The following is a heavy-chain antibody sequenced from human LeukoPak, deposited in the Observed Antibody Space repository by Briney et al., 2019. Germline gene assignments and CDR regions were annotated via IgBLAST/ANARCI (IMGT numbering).Heavy chain of an antibody. Sequence: ASVKVSCKASGYTFTSYGISWVRQAPGQGLEWMGWISAYNGNTNYAQKLQGRVTMTTDTSTSTAYMELRSLRSEDTAVYYCATGRKGSYYYYYYGMDVWGQGTTVTVSS. J-gene: IGHJ6*02. CDR1: GYTFTSYG. V-gene: IGHV1-18*01. CDR2: ISAYNGNT. CDR3: ATGRKGSYYYYYYGMDV. D-gene: IGHD1-26*01.